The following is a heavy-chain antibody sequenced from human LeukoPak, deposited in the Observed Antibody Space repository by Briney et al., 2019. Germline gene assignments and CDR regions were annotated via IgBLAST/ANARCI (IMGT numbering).Heavy chain of an antibody. J-gene: IGHJ4*02. CDR2: IYSGGST. CDR3: AREVQPSDYGDINYYFDY. V-gene: IGHV3-53*01. CDR1: GFTFSSYW. Sequence: PGGSLRLSCAASGFTFSSYWMSWVRQAPGKGLEWVSVIYSGGSTYYADSVKGRFTISRDNSKNALYLQMNSLRAEDTAVYYCAREVQPSDYGDINYYFDYWGQGTLVTVSS. D-gene: IGHD4-17*01.